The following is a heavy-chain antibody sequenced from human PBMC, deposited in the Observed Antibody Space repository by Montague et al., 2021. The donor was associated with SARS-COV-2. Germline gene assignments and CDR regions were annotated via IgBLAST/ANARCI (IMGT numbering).Heavy chain of an antibody. V-gene: IGHV3-74*01. D-gene: IGHD6-13*01. CDR2: INSDGSST. CDR1: GFTFSSYW. Sequence: SLRLSCAASGFTFSSYWMHWVRQAPGKGLVWVSRINSDGSSTSYADSVKGRFTISRDNAKNTLYLQMNSLRAEDTAVYYCARSGQQLVHPLATLYYYYGMDVWGQGTTVTGSS. J-gene: IGHJ6*02. CDR3: ARSGQQLVHPLATLYYYYGMDV.